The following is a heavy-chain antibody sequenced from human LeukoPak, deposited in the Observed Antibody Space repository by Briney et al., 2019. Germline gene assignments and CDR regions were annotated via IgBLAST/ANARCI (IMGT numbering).Heavy chain of an antibody. J-gene: IGHJ6*03. CDR2: IYYSGST. Sequence: TLSLTCTVSGGSISSGGYYWSWIRQHPGKGLEWIGYIYYSGSTYYNPSLKRRLTISLDTSKNQISLKLSSVTAADTAVYYCARAYGGNSLSGYYYYMDVWGKGTTVTVSS. CDR3: ARAYGGNSLSGYYYYMDV. D-gene: IGHD4-23*01. V-gene: IGHV4-31*03. CDR1: GGSISSGGYY.